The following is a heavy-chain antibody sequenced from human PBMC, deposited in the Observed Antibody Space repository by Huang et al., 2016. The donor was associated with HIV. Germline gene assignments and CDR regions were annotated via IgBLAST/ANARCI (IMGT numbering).Heavy chain of an antibody. CDR3: ARDVGSETFFPTPEWS. D-gene: IGHD3-3*01. J-gene: IGHJ4*02. CDR1: GGSISSYY. Sequence: QVQLPESGPGLVKPSETLSLTCIVSGGSISSYYGRWIRQPAGKGLEWIGRIYNSGRNNYSPSLKSRVTMSLDTSKNQVSLKLISVTAADTAVYYCARDVGSETFFPTPEWSWGQGTLVTVSS. V-gene: IGHV4-4*07. CDR2: IYNSGRN.